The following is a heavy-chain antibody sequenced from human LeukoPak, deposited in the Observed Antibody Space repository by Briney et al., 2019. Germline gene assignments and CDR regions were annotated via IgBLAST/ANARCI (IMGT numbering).Heavy chain of an antibody. D-gene: IGHD5-12*01. CDR1: GFTFSSYA. CDR2: ISYDGSNK. CDR3: ARELGYEGTNWFDP. V-gene: IGHV3-30-3*01. Sequence: GGSLRLSCAASGFTFSSYAMHWVRQAPGKGLEWVAVISYDGSNKYYADSVKGRFTISRDNSKNTLYLQMNSLRAEDTAVYYCARELGYEGTNWFDPWGQETLVTVSS. J-gene: IGHJ5*02.